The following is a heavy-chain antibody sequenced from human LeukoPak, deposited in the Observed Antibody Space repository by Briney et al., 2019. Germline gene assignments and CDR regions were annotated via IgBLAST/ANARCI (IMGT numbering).Heavy chain of an antibody. CDR2: IYYSGST. CDR1: GGSVSSSIYY. D-gene: IGHD6-13*01. V-gene: IGHV4-39*07. CDR3: ARGLLVPGYSSSWYSWGRDYYYGMDV. Sequence: KPSETLSLTCTVSGGSVSSSIYYWGWIRQPPGKGLEWIGSIYYSGSTSYNPSLKSRVTISVDTSKNQFSLKLSSVTAADTAVYYCARGLLVPGYSSSWYSWGRDYYYGMDVWGQGTTVTVSS. J-gene: IGHJ6*02.